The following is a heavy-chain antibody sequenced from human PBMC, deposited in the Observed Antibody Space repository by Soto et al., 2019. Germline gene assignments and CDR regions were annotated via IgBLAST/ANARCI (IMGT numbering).Heavy chain of an antibody. D-gene: IGHD6-13*01. CDR2: INHSGNT. Sequence: SETLSLTCAVYGASLSDNYCNWLRQPPGKGLEWIGEINHSGNTNYNPSLRSRVTISIDTSKNQFSLKLSSVTAADTAVYYCARTTGAGYSSSWKPYYFDYWGQGTLVTVSS. J-gene: IGHJ4*02. V-gene: IGHV4-34*01. CDR1: GASLSDNY. CDR3: ARTTGAGYSSSWKPYYFDY.